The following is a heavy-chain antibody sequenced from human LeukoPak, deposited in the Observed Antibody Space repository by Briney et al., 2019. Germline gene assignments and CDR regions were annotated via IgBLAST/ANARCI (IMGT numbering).Heavy chain of an antibody. J-gene: IGHJ4*02. V-gene: IGHV4-34*01. CDR3: ARGQGGSSHYYDRGTYYFDY. CDR1: GGSFSGYY. D-gene: IGHD3-22*01. CDR2: INHSGST. Sequence: SETLSLTCAVYGGSFSGYYWSWIRQPPGKGLEWIGEINHSGSTNYNPSLKSRVTISVDTSKNQFSLKLSSVTAADAAVYYCARGQGGSSHYYDRGTYYFDYWGQGTLVTVSS.